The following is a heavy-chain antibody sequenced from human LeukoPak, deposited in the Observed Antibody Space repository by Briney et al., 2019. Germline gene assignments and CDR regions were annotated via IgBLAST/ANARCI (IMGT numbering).Heavy chain of an antibody. D-gene: IGHD6-13*01. CDR3: ARVSTSSSWYNY. V-gene: IGHV1-3*01. J-gene: IGHJ4*02. CDR2: INAGNGNT. Sequence: ASVKVSCKASGYTFTSYAMHWVRQAPGQRLEWMGWINAGNGNTKYSQKFQGRVTITRDTSASTAYMELSSLRPEDTAVYYCARVSTSSSWYNYWGQGTLVTVSS. CDR1: GYTFTSYA.